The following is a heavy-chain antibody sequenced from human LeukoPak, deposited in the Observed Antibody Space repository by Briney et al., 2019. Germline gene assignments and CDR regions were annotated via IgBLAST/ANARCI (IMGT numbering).Heavy chain of an antibody. J-gene: IGHJ4*02. Sequence: PGGSLRLSCAASGFTFNNYGIHWVRQAPGKGLEWVAVVSFDGSNKYYADSVKGRFTISRDNSKNTLYLQMNSLRAEDTAVYYCAKGFRGTKTYYDYWGQGTLVTVSS. CDR3: AKGFRGTKTYYDY. D-gene: IGHD1-1*01. CDR2: VSFDGSNK. V-gene: IGHV3-30-3*01. CDR1: GFTFNNYG.